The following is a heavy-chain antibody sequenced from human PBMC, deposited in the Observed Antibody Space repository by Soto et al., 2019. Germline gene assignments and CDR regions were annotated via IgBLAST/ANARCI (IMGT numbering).Heavy chain of an antibody. CDR3: ARYRASMVRGVMPIDY. CDR2: IYYSGST. CDR1: GGSISSGGYY. D-gene: IGHD3-10*01. V-gene: IGHV4-31*03. Sequence: LSLTCTVSGGSISSGGYYWSWIRQHPGKGLEWIGYIYYSGSTYYNPSLKSRVTISVDTSENQFSLKLSSVTAADTAVYYCARYRASMVRGVMPIDYWGQGTLVTVSS. J-gene: IGHJ4*02.